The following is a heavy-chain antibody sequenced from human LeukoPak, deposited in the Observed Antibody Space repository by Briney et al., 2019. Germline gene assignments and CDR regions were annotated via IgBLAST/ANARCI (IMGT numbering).Heavy chain of an antibody. CDR3: ARDVQVRSGTPTENAFDI. CDR2: ISAYNGNT. Sequence: ASVKVSCKASGGTFSSYGISWVRQAPGQGLEWVGWISAYNGNTNYAQKLQGRVTMTTDTSTSTAYMELRSLRSDDTAVYYCARDVQVRSGTPTENAFDIWGQGTMVTVSS. CDR1: GGTFSSYG. V-gene: IGHV1-18*01. D-gene: IGHD1-26*01. J-gene: IGHJ3*02.